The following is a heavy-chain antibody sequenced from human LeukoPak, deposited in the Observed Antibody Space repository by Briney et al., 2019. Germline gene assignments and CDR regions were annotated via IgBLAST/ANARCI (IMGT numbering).Heavy chain of an antibody. J-gene: IGHJ4*02. CDR1: GFTFSSYG. V-gene: IGHV3-33*01. Sequence: GGSLRLSCAASGFTFSSYGMHWVRQAPGKGLEWVAVIWYDGSNKYYADSVKGRFTISRDNSKNTLYLQMNSLRAEDTAVYYCARGRIAAAGLCFDYWGQGTLVTVSS. CDR3: ARGRIAAAGLCFDY. CDR2: IWYDGSNK. D-gene: IGHD6-13*01.